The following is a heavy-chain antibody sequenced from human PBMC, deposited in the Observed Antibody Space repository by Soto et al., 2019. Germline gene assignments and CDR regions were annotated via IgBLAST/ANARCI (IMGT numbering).Heavy chain of an antibody. V-gene: IGHV3-30-3*01. J-gene: IGHJ4*02. D-gene: IGHD2-15*01. Sequence: GXSLRLACAASGFTLSSYALHWFRQAPVKGLEWVAVISYDGSNKYYADSVKGRFTISRDNSKNTLYLQMNSLRAEDTAVYYCARSPSDIVVVVAADYWGQGTLVTVSS. CDR3: ARSPSDIVVVVAADY. CDR1: GFTLSSYA. CDR2: ISYDGSNK.